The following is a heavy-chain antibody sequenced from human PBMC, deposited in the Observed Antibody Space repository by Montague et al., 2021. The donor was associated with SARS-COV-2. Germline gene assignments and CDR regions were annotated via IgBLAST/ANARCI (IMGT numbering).Heavy chain of an antibody. CDR3: ERIGYCGGGVCRGCDP. J-gene: IGHJ5*02. CDR2: GST. D-gene: IGHD2-8*02. Sequence: GSTNYHPSLKSRFTISVDTSENQFSLKLSSVLAADTAVYYCERIGYCGGGVCRGCDPWGQGILVTV. V-gene: IGHV4-59*01.